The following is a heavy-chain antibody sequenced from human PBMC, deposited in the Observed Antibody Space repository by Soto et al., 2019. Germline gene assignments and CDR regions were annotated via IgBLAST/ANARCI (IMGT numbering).Heavy chain of an antibody. D-gene: IGHD3-3*01. CDR1: GFTFSSYW. Sequence: GGSLRLSCAASGFTFSSYWMSWVRQAPGKGLEWVANIKQDGSEKYYVDSVKGRFTISRDNAKNSLYLQMNSLRAEDTAVYYCARDGLRFLDYYYYYMDVWGKGTTVTVSS. J-gene: IGHJ6*03. CDR2: IKQDGSEK. V-gene: IGHV3-7*01. CDR3: ARDGLRFLDYYYYYMDV.